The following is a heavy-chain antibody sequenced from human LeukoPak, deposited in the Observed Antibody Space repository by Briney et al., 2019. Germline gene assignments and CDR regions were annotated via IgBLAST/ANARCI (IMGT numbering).Heavy chain of an antibody. J-gene: IGHJ4*02. CDR1: GDSLHYYY. D-gene: IGHD1-26*01. V-gene: IGHV4-4*07. Sequence: SETLSLTCTASGDSLHYYYWSWIRQPAGEGLEYIGRISTTTNGGTNYNPSLRGRVTMSIDTSKNQFSLKVNSVTAADTAVYYCARVGGIYAQSIYYFDYWGQGALVTVSS. CDR3: ARVGGIYAQSIYYFDY. CDR2: ISTTTNGGT.